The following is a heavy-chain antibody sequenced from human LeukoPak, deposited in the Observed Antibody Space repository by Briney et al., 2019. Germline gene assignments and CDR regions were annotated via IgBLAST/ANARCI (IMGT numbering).Heavy chain of an antibody. J-gene: IGHJ6*02. CDR3: ARAWRGLSHYYYYGMDV. CDR2: ISYDGSNK. V-gene: IGHV3-30-3*01. D-gene: IGHD3-3*01. Sequence: PGRSLRLSCAASGFTFSSYAMHWVRQAPGKGLEWVAVISYDGSNKYYADSVKGRFTISRDNSKNTLYLQMNSLRAEDTAVYYCARAWRGLSHYYYYGMDVWGQGTTVTVSS. CDR1: GFTFSSYA.